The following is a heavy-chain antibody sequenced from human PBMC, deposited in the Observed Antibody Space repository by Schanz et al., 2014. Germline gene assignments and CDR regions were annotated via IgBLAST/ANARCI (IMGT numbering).Heavy chain of an antibody. V-gene: IGHV3-23*01. CDR3: AKLAGKSISFSIDY. Sequence: EVQLLESGGGLVQPGGSLRLSCAASGFTFSSYAMSWVRQASGKGLEWVSGISASGASTYYADSVKGRFTISRDNSKNTLYLQMNSLRAEDTAVYYCAKLAGKSISFSIDYWGQGTLVTVSS. CDR1: GFTFSSYA. D-gene: IGHD3-10*01. CDR2: ISASGAST. J-gene: IGHJ4*02.